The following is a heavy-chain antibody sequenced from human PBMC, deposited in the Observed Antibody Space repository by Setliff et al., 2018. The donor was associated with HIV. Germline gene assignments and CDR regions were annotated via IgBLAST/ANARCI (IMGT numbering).Heavy chain of an antibody. CDR3: ARDLPTPNWGFDY. V-gene: IGHV1-3*01. Sequence: VASVKVSCKASGYTFTSYAMHWVRQAPGQRLEWMGWINAGNGDTKYSQKFQGRVTATTDTSASTAYMELSSLRSEDTAVYYCARDLPTPNWGFDYWGQGTLVTVSS. D-gene: IGHD7-27*01. CDR2: INAGNGDT. CDR1: GYTFTSYA. J-gene: IGHJ4*02.